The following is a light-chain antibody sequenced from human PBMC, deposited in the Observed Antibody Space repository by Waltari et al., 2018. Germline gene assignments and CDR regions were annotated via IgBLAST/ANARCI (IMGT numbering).Light chain of an antibody. Sequence: EIVLTQSPATLSLSPGEGATLSCRASQSVSSQLVWYQQKRGQAPRLLIYDASNRATGIPAMFSGSGYGTDFTLTISSLEPEDFAVYYCQQCNNSPRTFGQGTKVEIK. CDR3: QQCNNSPRT. J-gene: IGKJ1*01. CDR2: DAS. V-gene: IGKV3-11*01. CDR1: QSVSSQ.